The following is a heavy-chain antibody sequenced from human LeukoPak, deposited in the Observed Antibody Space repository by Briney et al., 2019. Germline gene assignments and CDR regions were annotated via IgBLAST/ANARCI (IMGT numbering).Heavy chain of an antibody. J-gene: IGHJ6*02. D-gene: IGHD3-9*01. CDR2: INWNGGST. CDR3: ARDLPVLRYFGPIIGDYYGMDV. CDR1: GFTFDDYG. V-gene: IGHV3-20*04. Sequence: PGGSLRLSCAASGFTFDDYGMSWVRQAPGKGLEWVSGINWNGGSTGYADSVKGRFTISRDNAKNSLYLQMNSLRAEDTAVYYCARDLPVLRYFGPIIGDYYGMDVWGQGTTVTVSS.